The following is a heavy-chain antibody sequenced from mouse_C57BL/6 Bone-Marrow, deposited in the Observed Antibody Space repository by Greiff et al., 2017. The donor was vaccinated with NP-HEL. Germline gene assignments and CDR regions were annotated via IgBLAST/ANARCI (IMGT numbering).Heavy chain of an antibody. D-gene: IGHD4-1*01. J-gene: IGHJ3*01. CDR3: ARPWVY. CDR1: GFTFSDYY. Sequence: DVQLVESEGGLVQPGSSMKLSCTASGFTFSDYYMAWVRQVPEKGLEWVANINYDGSSTYYLDSLKSRFIISRDNAKNILYLQMSSLTSEDTATYYCARPWVYWGQGTLVTVSA. CDR2: INYDGSST. V-gene: IGHV5-16*01.